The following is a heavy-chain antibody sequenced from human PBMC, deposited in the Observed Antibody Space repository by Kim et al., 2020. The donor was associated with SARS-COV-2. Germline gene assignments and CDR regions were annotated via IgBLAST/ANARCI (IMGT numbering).Heavy chain of an antibody. CDR3: AGYCSSTSCYSRGFDP. Sequence: SVKGRFTISRDKSKKTLYLEMNSLRAEDTAVYYCAGYCSSTSCYSRGFDPWGQGTLVTVSS. D-gene: IGHD2-2*01. V-gene: IGHV3-30*07. J-gene: IGHJ5*02.